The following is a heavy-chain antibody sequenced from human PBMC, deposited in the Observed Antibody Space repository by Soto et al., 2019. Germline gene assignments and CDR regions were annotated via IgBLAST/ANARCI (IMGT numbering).Heavy chain of an antibody. CDR2: VYHTGRT. CDR1: GGSFKSGSYS. V-gene: IGHV4-61*01. CDR3: ARDFAYFDS. D-gene: IGHD3-3*01. Sequence: SETLTLTCTVSGGSFKSGSYSWSWIRQPPGKGLEWIGYVYHTGRTSYNPSLKSRVSIPMDTSKNQFSLNLDSVTAADTTVYFCARDFAYFDSWGQGTLVTVSS. J-gene: IGHJ4*02.